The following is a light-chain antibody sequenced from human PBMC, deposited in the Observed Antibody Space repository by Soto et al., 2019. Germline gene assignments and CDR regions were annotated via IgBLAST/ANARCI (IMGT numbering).Light chain of an antibody. J-gene: IGKJ1*01. CDR2: GAS. CDR1: QSVSSSY. CDR3: QQYNNWPL. V-gene: IGKV3D-15*01. Sequence: IVLTQSPGTLSLSPGQRATLSCRTSQSVSSSYLAWYQQKPGQAPRLLIYGASTRATGTPARFSGSGSGTEFTLTISSLQSEDFAVYYCQQYNNWPLFGQGTKVDIK.